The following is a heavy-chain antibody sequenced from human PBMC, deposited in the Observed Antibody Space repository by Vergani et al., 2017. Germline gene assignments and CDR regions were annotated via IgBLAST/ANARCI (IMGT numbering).Heavy chain of an antibody. CDR2: ISSSSSTI. CDR3: ARAQYCSSTSCYAPGDFWSGYWGYGMDV. J-gene: IGHJ6*02. Sequence: VQLVESGGGLVKPGGSLRLSCAASGFTFSSYSMNWVRQAPGKGLEWVSYISSSSSTIYYADSVKGRFTISRDNAKNSLYLQMNSLRAEDTAVYYCARAQYCSSTSCYAPGDFWSGYWGYGMDVWGQGTTVTVSS. D-gene: IGHD2-2*01. V-gene: IGHV3-48*01. CDR1: GFTFSSYS.